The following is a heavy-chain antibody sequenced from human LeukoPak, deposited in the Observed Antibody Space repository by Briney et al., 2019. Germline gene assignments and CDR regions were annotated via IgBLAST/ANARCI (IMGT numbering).Heavy chain of an antibody. CDR1: GFTFSTYG. CDR3: AKALTYSSSPHYFDY. CDR2: ISGSGGST. J-gene: IGHJ4*02. V-gene: IGHV3-23*01. D-gene: IGHD6-13*01. Sequence: GGSLRLSCAASGFTFSTYGMNWVRQAPGKGLEWVSAISGSGGSTYYADSVKGRFTISRDNSKNTLYLQMNSLRAEDTAVYYCAKALTYSSSPHYFDYWGQGTLVIVS.